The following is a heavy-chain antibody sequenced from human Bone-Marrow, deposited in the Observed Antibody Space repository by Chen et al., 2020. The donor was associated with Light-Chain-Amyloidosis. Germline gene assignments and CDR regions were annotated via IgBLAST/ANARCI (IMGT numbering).Heavy chain of an antibody. Sequence: DVQLLESGGGLVQPGGSLRLSCAASGFTFRTSWMHWVRQAPGKGLVWVSRINPDGTRVDYADSVRGRFTISRDDAKSTVYLQMNSLRAEDTAVYYCSREFTCYDDYWGQGTLVTVSS. V-gene: IGHV3-74*01. CDR3: SREFTCYDDY. CDR1: GFTFRTSW. D-gene: IGHD5-12*01. CDR2: INPDGTRV. J-gene: IGHJ4*02.